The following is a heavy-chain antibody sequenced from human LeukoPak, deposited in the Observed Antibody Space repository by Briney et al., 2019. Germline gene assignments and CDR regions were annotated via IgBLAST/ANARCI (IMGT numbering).Heavy chain of an antibody. CDR3: ASVSSGYYFDY. J-gene: IGHJ4*02. D-gene: IGHD3-22*01. CDR1: GFTFSDYY. V-gene: IGHV3-11*03. CDR2: ISSSSSYT. Sequence: PGGSLRLSCAASGFTFSDYYMSWIRQAPGKGLEWVSYISSSSSYTNYADSVKGRFTVSRDNAKNSLYLQMNRLRAEDTAVYYCASVSSGYYFDYWGQGTLVTVSS.